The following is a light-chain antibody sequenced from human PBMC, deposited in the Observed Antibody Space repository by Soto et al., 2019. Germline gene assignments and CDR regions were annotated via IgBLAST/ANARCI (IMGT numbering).Light chain of an antibody. CDR3: QQYGSSPGIT. J-gene: IGKJ5*01. CDR1: QSVSSSY. CDR2: GAS. V-gene: IGKV3-20*01. Sequence: EIVVTQSPGTLSLSPGERATLSCRASQSVSSSYLAWYQQKPGQAPRLLIYGASGRATGIPDRFSGSGSGTDFTLTISRLEPEDFAVYYCQQYGSSPGITFGQGTRLEIK.